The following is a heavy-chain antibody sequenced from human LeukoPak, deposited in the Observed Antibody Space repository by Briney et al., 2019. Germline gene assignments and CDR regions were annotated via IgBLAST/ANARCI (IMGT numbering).Heavy chain of an antibody. CDR1: GFTFSSYA. CDR3: ALGYCSSTSCYPGRLDY. V-gene: IGHV3-23*01. CDR2: ISGGGGST. J-gene: IGHJ4*02. Sequence: PGGSLRLSCAASGFTFSSYAMSWVRQAPGKGLEWVSAISGGGGSTYYADSVKGRFTISRDNSKNTLYLQMNSLRAEDTAVYYCALGYCSSTSCYPGRLDYWGQGTLVTVSS. D-gene: IGHD2-2*01.